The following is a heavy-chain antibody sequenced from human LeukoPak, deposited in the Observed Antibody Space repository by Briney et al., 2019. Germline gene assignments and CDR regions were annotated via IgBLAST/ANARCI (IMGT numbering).Heavy chain of an antibody. J-gene: IGHJ4*02. D-gene: IGHD1-14*01. V-gene: IGHV1-69*13. CDR1: GGTFSSYA. Sequence: AASVKVSCKASGGTFSSYAISWVRQAPGQGLEWMGGIIPIFGTANYAQKFQGRVTITADESTSTAYMELSSLRSEDTAVYYCATERIYRSRYTAFDYWGQGTLVTVSS. CDR2: IIPIFGTA. CDR3: ATERIYRSRYTAFDY.